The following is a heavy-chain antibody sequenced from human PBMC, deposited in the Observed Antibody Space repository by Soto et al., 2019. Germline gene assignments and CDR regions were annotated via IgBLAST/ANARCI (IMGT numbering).Heavy chain of an antibody. D-gene: IGHD3-10*01. CDR3: ASDEDHGSVLSGGMDV. CDR1: GGSISSDDFF. J-gene: IGHJ6*04. CDR2: IYHSGTT. V-gene: IGHV4-31*03. Sequence: QVQLQESGPGLVKPSETLSLSCNVSGGSISSDDFFWSWVRQHPARGLEWIGYIYHSGTTYYNPSLQSRITISVATSKNQFPLKLRSVTAADTAVYFCASDEDHGSVLSGGMDVWGKGTAVTVSA.